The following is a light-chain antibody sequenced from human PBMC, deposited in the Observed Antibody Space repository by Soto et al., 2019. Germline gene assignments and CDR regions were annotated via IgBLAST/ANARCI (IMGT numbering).Light chain of an antibody. CDR3: RSYADDNIFG. Sequence: QSALTQPPSASGSPGQSVTISCTGTSSDVGYYNFVSWYQQRPGKASKLMIYEVNKRPSGVPDRFSGSKSGNTASLTVSGLHPEDEADYDRRSYADDNIFGFGTETKVTGL. J-gene: IGLJ1*01. CDR1: SSDVGYYNF. V-gene: IGLV2-8*01. CDR2: EVN.